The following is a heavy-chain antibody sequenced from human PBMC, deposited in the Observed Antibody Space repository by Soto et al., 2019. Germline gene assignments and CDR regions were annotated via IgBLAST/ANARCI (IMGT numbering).Heavy chain of an antibody. CDR2: IYHSGST. D-gene: IGHD3-22*01. J-gene: IGHJ3*02. V-gene: IGHV4-4*02. CDR3: ARPYYGGSSYAFDI. CDR1: GGSISSNNW. Sequence: SETLSLTCAVSGGSISSNNWWSWVRQPPGKGLEWIGEIYHSGSTNYNPSLKSRVTISVDKSKSQFSLKLSSVTAADTAVYYCARPYYGGSSYAFDIWGQGTMVTVSS.